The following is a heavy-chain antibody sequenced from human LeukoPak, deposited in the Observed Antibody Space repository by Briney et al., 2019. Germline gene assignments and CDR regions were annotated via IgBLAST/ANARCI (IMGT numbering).Heavy chain of an antibody. J-gene: IGHJ5*02. CDR2: IYSGGST. D-gene: IGHD5-18*01. V-gene: IGHV3-53*01. CDR3: ARFTNHGGYSYDWFDP. Sequence: GGSLRLSCAASGFAVSSNYMSWVRQAPGKGLEWVSVIYSGGSTYYADSVKGRFTISRDNSKNTLYLQMNSLRAEDTAVYYCARFTNHGGYSYDWFDPWGQGTLVTVSS. CDR1: GFAVSSNY.